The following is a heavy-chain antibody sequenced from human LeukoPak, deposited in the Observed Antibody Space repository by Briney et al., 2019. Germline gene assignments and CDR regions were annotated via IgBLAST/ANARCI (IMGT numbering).Heavy chain of an antibody. D-gene: IGHD3-16*01. CDR1: GGSISSGSYY. J-gene: IGHJ4*02. Sequence: SETLSLTCTVSGGSISSGSYYWSWIRQPAGKGLEWIGRIYTSGSTNCNPSVKSRVTISVDTSKNQFSLKLSSVTAADTAVYYCARGGLQRGGGDFDYWAQGTLLTVSS. CDR3: ARGGLQRGGGDFDY. V-gene: IGHV4-61*02. CDR2: IYTSGST.